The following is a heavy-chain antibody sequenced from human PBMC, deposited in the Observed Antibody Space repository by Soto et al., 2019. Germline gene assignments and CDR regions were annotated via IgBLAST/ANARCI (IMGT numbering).Heavy chain of an antibody. CDR2: NFWDDAK. CDR3: AHPDPYDSSGYRAFDI. D-gene: IGHD3-22*01. CDR1: GFSHTTSGVG. V-gene: IGHV2-5*02. Sequence: QITLKESGPTLVKPTQTLTLTCTFSGFSHTTSGVGVGWIRQPPGKALEWLAINFWDDAKRYSPSLKSRLTITKDTAKNQVVLSMTHMYPVDTGTYYCAHPDPYDSSGYRAFDIWGQGTMVIVSS. J-gene: IGHJ3*02.